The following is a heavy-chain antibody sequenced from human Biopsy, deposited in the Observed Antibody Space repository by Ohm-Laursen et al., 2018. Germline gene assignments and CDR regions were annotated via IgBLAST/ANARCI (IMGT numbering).Heavy chain of an antibody. CDR2: IRSGGDYM. V-gene: IGHV3-21*04. Sequence: GSLRLSCSASGFTLSYYSMTWVRQAPGKGLEWVSSIRSGGDYMFYADSVKGRFTISRDNAKNSLYLQMNSLRAEDTAVYYCARDQRGPSLLEAKLTPNYFDYWDRGSLVTVSS. D-gene: IGHD1-1*01. J-gene: IGHJ4*02. CDR3: ARDQRGPSLLEAKLTPNYFDY. CDR1: GFTLSYYS.